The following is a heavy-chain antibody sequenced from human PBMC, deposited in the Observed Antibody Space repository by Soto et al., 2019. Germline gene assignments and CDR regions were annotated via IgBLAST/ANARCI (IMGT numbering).Heavy chain of an antibody. CDR1: GFIVSSYY. CDR3: ARGDGALDV. Sequence: EVQLVESGGGLVQPGGSLRLSCAASGFIVSSYYMSWVRQAPGKGLEWVSVIDTSGSTYYADSVKGRFTIPRDNSKNIVYLQMNSLRAEDTAVYYCARGDGALDVWGQGTLVTVS. J-gene: IGHJ3*01. V-gene: IGHV3-66*01. D-gene: IGHD3-3*01. CDR2: IDTSGST.